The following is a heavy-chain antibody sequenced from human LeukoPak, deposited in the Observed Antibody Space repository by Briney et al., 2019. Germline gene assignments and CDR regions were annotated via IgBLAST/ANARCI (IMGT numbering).Heavy chain of an antibody. D-gene: IGHD1-14*01. Sequence: ASVKVSCKASGYTFPGYYMHWVRQAPGQGLEWMGWINPNSGGTNYAQKFQGRVTMTRDTSISTAYMEPSRLRSDDTAVYYCAREEAVSYNWFDPWGQGTLVTVSS. V-gene: IGHV1-2*02. CDR3: AREEAVSYNWFDP. CDR1: GYTFPGYY. J-gene: IGHJ5*02. CDR2: INPNSGGT.